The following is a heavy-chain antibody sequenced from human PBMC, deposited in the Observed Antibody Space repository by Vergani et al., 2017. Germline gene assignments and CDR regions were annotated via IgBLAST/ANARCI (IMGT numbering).Heavy chain of an antibody. Sequence: QVQLVESGGGVVQPGGSLRLSCGASGFTFSNYGMHWVRQAPGKGLEWVTFIRYDGSNTYYADSVKGRFTISRDNSKNTLYLQMNSLRAEDTAVYYCAKVYGARQGWFDPWGQGTLVTVSS. CDR1: GFTFSNYG. J-gene: IGHJ5*02. D-gene: IGHD4-17*01. CDR2: IRYDGSNT. CDR3: AKVYGARQGWFDP. V-gene: IGHV3-30*02.